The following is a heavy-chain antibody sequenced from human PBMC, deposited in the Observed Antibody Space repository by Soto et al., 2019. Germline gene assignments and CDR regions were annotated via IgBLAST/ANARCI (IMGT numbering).Heavy chain of an antibody. V-gene: IGHV3-30*18. CDR3: AKDRSSGGGMDV. CDR2: ISYDGSNK. D-gene: IGHD3-10*01. J-gene: IGHJ6*02. Sequence: QVQLVESGGGVVQPGRSLRLSCAASGFTFSSYGMHWVRQAPGKGLEWVAVISYDGSNKYYADSVKGRFTISRDNSKNTLYLQMNSLRAEDTDVYYCAKDRSSGGGMDVWGQGTTVTVSS. CDR1: GFTFSSYG.